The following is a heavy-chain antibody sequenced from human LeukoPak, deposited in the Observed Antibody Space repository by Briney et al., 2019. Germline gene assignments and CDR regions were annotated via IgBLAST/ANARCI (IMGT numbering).Heavy chain of an antibody. V-gene: IGHV3-30*02. CDR3: AKGSGSSRYYYYYMDV. D-gene: IGHD6-13*01. CDR1: GFTFSSYG. J-gene: IGHJ6*03. Sequence: GGSLRLSCAASGFTFSSYGMHCVRQAPGEGLEWVAFIRYDGSNKYYADSVKGRFTISRDNSKNTLYLQMNSLRAEDTAVYYCAKGSGSSRYYYYYMDVWGKGTTVTVSS. CDR2: IRYDGSNK.